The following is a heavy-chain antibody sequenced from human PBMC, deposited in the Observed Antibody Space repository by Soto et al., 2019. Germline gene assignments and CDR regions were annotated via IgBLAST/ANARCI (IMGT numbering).Heavy chain of an antibody. J-gene: IGHJ4*02. V-gene: IGHV3-7*01. CDR3: ARERGHYDILTGYYSSGPNPFDY. CDR2: IKQDGSEK. D-gene: IGHD3-9*01. Sequence: GGSLRLSCAASGFTFSSYWMSWVRQAPGKGLEWVANIKQDGSEKYYVDSVKGRFTISRDNAKNSLYLQMNSLRAEDTAVYYCARERGHYDILTGYYSSGPNPFDYWGQGT. CDR1: GFTFSSYW.